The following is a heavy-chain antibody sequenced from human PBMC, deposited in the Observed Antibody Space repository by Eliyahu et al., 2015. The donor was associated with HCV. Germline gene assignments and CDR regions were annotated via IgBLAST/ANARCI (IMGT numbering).Heavy chain of an antibody. CDR3: AREDVAAATEYYYYGMDV. D-gene: IGHD6-13*01. J-gene: IGHJ6*02. CDR1: GFTFSDYY. Sequence: QVQLVESGGGLVKPGGSLRLSCAASGFTFSDYYMSWIRQAPGKGLEWVSYISSSSSYTNYADSVKGRFTISRDNAKXXSLYLQMNSLRSEDTAGYYCAREDVAAATEYYYYGMDVWGQGTTVTVSS. CDR2: ISSSSSYT. V-gene: IGHV3-11*06.